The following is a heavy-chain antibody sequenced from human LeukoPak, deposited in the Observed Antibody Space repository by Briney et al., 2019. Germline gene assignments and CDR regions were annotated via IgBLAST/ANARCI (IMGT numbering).Heavy chain of an antibody. D-gene: IGHD3-10*01. Sequence: SETLSLTCTVSGGSISSYYWSWIRQPPGKGLEWIGYIYYSGSTNYNPSLKSRITISVDTSKNQFSLNLSSVTAADTAVYYCARGSRGSRSFEYWGQGTLVTVSS. J-gene: IGHJ4*02. V-gene: IGHV4-59*01. CDR3: ARGSRGSRSFEY. CDR2: IYYSGST. CDR1: GGSISSYY.